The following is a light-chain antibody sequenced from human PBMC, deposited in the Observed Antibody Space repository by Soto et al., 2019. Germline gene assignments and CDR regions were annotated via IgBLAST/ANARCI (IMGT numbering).Light chain of an antibody. J-gene: IGKJ1*01. V-gene: IGKV1-13*02. CDR1: QGISSA. CDR2: DAS. Sequence: AIQLTQSPSSLSASVGDRVTITCRASQGISSALAWYQQKPGKAPKLLIYDASSLESGVPSRFSGSGSGTDFTLNISSLQAEDFATYYCQQFNSYPRTFCQGTKVEIK. CDR3: QQFNSYPRT.